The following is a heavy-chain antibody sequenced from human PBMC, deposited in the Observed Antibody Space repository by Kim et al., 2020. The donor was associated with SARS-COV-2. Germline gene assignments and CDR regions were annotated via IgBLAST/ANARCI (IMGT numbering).Heavy chain of an antibody. V-gene: IGHV4-34*01. CDR1: GGSFSGYY. CDR2: INHSGST. CDR3: ARRGYGGNSGVRRPYYFDY. Sequence: SETLSLTCAVYGGSFSGYYWSWIRQPPGKGLEWIGEINHSGSTNYNPSLKSRVTISVDTSKNQFSLKLSSVTAADTAVYYCARRGYGGNSGVRRPYYFDYWGQGTLVTVSS. J-gene: IGHJ4*02. D-gene: IGHD2-21*02.